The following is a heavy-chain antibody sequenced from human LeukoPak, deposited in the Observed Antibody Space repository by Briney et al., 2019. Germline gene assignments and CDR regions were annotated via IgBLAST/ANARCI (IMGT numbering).Heavy chain of an antibody. V-gene: IGHV3-74*01. D-gene: IGHD5-18*01. CDR3: ARGGKLEPTAMAS. CDR1: GFTFSSYS. Sequence: GGSLRLSCAASGFTFSSYSMNWVRPAPGKGGVWLSRINPDVINTTYADSVKRRFTISRDNDKNMLYLQINSLRVEDTAIYYCARGGKLEPTAMASWGQGSPVVVAS. J-gene: IGHJ5*02. CDR2: INPDVINT.